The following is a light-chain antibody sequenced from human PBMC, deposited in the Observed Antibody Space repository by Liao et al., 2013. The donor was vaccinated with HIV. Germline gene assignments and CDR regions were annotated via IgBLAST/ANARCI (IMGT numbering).Light chain of an antibody. CDR3: QAWDSSADVV. Sequence: SYELTQPPSVSVSPGQTGTITCSGDSLGDKHASWYKQRPGQSPVLVIYEDTKRPSGIPERFSGSNSGNTATLTISETQPMDEADYFCQAWDSSADVVFGGGTKLTVL. CDR1: SLGDKH. V-gene: IGLV3-1*01. J-gene: IGLJ2*01. CDR2: EDT.